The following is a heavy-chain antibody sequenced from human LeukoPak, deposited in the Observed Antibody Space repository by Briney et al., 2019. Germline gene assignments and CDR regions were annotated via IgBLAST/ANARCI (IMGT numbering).Heavy chain of an antibody. CDR2: ITSSGDGT. CDR3: AKDRPNYYGSNGHYYRRDGDY. CDR1: GFTFSIYA. V-gene: IGHV3-23*01. J-gene: IGHJ4*02. D-gene: IGHD3-22*01. Sequence: GGSLRLSCAASGFTFSIYAMSWVRQAPGKGLQWVSSITSSGDGTYYADSVKGRFTISRDNSENMLYLQMNSLRVEDTAVYFCAKDRPNYYGSNGHYYRRDGDYWGQGTPVTVSS.